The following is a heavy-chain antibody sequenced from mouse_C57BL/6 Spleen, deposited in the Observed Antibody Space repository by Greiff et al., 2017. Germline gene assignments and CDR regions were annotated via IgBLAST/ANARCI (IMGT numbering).Heavy chain of an antibody. CDR2: INPYNGDT. Sequence: VQLQQSGPELVKPGDSVKISCKASGYSFTGYFMNWVMQSHGKSLEWIGRINPYNGDTFYNQKFKGKATLTVDKSSSTAHMELRSLTSEDSAVYYCASHYYGSSSTLYYAMDYWGQGTSVTVSS. D-gene: IGHD1-1*01. V-gene: IGHV1-20*01. J-gene: IGHJ4*01. CDR3: ASHYYGSSSTLYYAMDY. CDR1: GYSFTGYF.